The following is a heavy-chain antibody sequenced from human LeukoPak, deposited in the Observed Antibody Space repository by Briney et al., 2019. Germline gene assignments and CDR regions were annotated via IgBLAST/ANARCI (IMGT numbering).Heavy chain of an antibody. CDR1: GFTFNSYT. D-gene: IGHD3-16*01. Sequence: GRSLRLSCAASGFTFNSYTMHWVRQAPGKGLEWVAVISYDGNNKYHADSVKGRLTISRDNSKNTLYLQMNSLRADDTAVYYCASGWDVWWAFDYWGQGTLVTVSS. CDR2: ISYDGNNK. CDR3: ASGWDVWWAFDY. V-gene: IGHV3-30*04. J-gene: IGHJ4*02.